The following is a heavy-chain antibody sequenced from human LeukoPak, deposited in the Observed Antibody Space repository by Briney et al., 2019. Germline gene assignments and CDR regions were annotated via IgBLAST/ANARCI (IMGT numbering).Heavy chain of an antibody. V-gene: IGHV3-23*01. CDR2: ISNTGGRT. Sequence: GALRLSCAGSGFTFSRNTMSWVLQAPGRGLEWVSAISNTGGRTDYADSVKGRFTISRDNSKSTLYLQMDSLRAADTAVYYCARDEDTSALSQYWGQGTLVNVSS. CDR3: ARDEDTSALSQY. CDR1: GFTFSRNT. J-gene: IGHJ4*02. D-gene: IGHD2-15*01.